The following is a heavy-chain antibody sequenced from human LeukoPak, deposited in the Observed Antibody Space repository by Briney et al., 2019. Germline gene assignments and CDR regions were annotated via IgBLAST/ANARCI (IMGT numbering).Heavy chain of an antibody. CDR1: GFTFSSYA. D-gene: IGHD3-10*01. J-gene: IGHJ4*02. V-gene: IGHV3-33*01. CDR2: IYYDGSRK. CDR3: ATNRVGPGGDSVLPDF. Sequence: GTSLRLSCAVSGFTFSSYAMHWVRQAPAKGLEWVALIYYDGSRKDYADSVKGRFTISRDNSKNTLYLQMNSLRGEDTAVYHCATNRVGPGGDSVLPDFWGQGTLVTVS.